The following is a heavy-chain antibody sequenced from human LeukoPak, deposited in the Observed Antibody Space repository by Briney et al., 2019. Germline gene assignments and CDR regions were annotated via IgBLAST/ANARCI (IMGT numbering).Heavy chain of an antibody. D-gene: IGHD1-26*01. V-gene: IGHV3-53*04. CDR3: ASGSLWRDY. CDR2: IYSGGNT. CDR1: GFTVSSNY. J-gene: IGHJ4*02. Sequence: TGGSLRLSCAASGFTVSSNYMSWVRQAPGKGLEWVSVIYSGGNTYYADSVKGRFTTSRHNSKNTLYLQMNSLRAEDTAVYYCASGSLWRDYWGQGTLVTVSS.